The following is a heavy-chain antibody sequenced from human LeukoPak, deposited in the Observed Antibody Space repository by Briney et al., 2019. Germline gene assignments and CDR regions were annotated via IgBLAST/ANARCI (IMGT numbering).Heavy chain of an antibody. Sequence: PGGSLRLSCVASGFTFSDSWMSWVRQAPGKGLEWVADIKKDGSEKDYVDSVKGRFTISRDNAKNSVYLQMTSLKADDTAVYYCAREDVYRWGFDHWGRGILVTVSS. D-gene: IGHD3-16*02. CDR1: GFTFSDSW. CDR2: IKKDGSEK. CDR3: AREDVYRWGFDH. V-gene: IGHV3-7*01. J-gene: IGHJ4*02.